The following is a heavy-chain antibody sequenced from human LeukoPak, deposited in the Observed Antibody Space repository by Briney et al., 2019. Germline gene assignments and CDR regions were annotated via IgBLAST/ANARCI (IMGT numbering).Heavy chain of an antibody. CDR2: ISAYNGNT. J-gene: IGHJ3*02. Sequence: ASVKVSCKASGFTFTSYGISWVRQAPGQGLEWMGCISAYNGNTNYAQKLQGRVTITTDTSTSTAYMEPRSLRSDDTAVYYCARAVLYYYDGSGYYPPHDAFDIWGQGTMVTVSS. V-gene: IGHV1-18*01. CDR1: GFTFTSYG. CDR3: ARAVLYYYDGSGYYPPHDAFDI. D-gene: IGHD3-22*01.